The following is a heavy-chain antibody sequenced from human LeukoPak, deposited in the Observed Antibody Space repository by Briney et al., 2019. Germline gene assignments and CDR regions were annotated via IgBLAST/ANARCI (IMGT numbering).Heavy chain of an antibody. Sequence: GGSLRLSCAASTFIFSSYNMNWVRQAPGKGLEWVSSINNSSNYMFYAASMKGRFTISRDNAKNLLYLQMNSLRAEDTAVYYCAREKLDTRGYVDYWGQGTLVTVSS. J-gene: IGHJ4*02. CDR1: TFIFSSYN. D-gene: IGHD3-22*01. CDR2: INNSSNYM. CDR3: AREKLDTRGYVDY. V-gene: IGHV3-21*06.